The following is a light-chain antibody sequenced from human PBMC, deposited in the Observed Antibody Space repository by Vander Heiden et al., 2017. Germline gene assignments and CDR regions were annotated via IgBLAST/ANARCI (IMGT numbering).Light chain of an antibody. V-gene: IGKV1-39*01. CDR1: QSISSY. CDR3: LQSYSTLPT. J-gene: IGKJ4*01. CDR2: AAS. Sequence: DIQMTQSPSSLSASVGDRVTITCRASQSISSYLNWYQQKPGKAPKLLIYAASSLQSGVPSRFSGSGSGTDFTLTISSLQPEDFATYYCLQSYSTLPTFGGGTKVEIK.